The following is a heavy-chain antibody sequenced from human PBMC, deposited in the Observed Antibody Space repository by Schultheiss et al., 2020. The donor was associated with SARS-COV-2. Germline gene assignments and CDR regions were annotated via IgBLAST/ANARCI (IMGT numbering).Heavy chain of an antibody. V-gene: IGHV3-33*08. CDR2: IWYDGGIK. D-gene: IGHD3-3*01. CDR3: ARRRDCTSGVCFGMDV. Sequence: GGSLRLSCATSGFSLSTHAMSWVRQAPGKGLEWVAVIWYDGGIKYYGDSVKGRFTISRDNAKNSLYLQMNSLRVEDTAVYYCARRRDCTSGVCFGMDVWGQGTTVTVSS. J-gene: IGHJ6*02. CDR1: GFSLSTHA.